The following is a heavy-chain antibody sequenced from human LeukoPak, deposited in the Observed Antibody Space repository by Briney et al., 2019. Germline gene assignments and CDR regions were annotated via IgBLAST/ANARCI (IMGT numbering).Heavy chain of an antibody. V-gene: IGHV1-46*01. D-gene: IGHD5-24*01. CDR3: ARDRYGDGFAHLDY. CDR2: INPSGGST. Sequence: GTSVTVSCKAAGYTFSSYYMHWVRQAPGQGLEWMGIINPSGGSTSYAQKFQGRVTITWDTSITTAYMDLSRLTSDDTAVYYCARDRYGDGFAHLDYWGQGALVTVSS. J-gene: IGHJ4*02. CDR1: GYTFSSYY.